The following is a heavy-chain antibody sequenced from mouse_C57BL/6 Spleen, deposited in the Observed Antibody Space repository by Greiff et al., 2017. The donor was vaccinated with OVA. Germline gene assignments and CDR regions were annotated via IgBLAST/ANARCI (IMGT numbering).Heavy chain of an antibody. CDR3: ARDYSNYVSYFDY. Sequence: VQLKESGGGLVKPGGSLKLSCAASGFTFSDYGMHWVRQAPEKGLEWVAYISSGSSTIYYADTVQGRFTISRDNAKNTLFLQMTSLRSEDTAMYYCARDYSNYVSYFDYWGQGTTLTVSS. D-gene: IGHD2-5*01. V-gene: IGHV5-17*01. J-gene: IGHJ2*01. CDR2: ISSGSSTI. CDR1: GFTFSDYG.